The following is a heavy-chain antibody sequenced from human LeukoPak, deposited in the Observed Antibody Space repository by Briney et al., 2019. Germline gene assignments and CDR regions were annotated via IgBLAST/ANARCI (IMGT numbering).Heavy chain of an antibody. Sequence: PSETLSLTCAVSGGSISSSNWWSWVRQPPGKGLEWIGEIYHSGSTNYNPSLKSRVTISVDKSKNQFSLKLSSVTAADTAVYYCARTPVAAAGNFDYWGQGTLVTVSS. V-gene: IGHV4-4*02. CDR2: IYHSGST. CDR1: GGSISSSNW. CDR3: ARTPVAAAGNFDY. J-gene: IGHJ4*02. D-gene: IGHD6-13*01.